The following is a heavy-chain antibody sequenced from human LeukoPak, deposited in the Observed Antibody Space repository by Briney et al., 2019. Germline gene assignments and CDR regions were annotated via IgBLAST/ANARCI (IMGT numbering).Heavy chain of an antibody. Sequence: GVLRLSCAASGFTFSSYGMHWVRQAPGKGLEWVAVISYDGSNKYYADSVKGRFTISRDISKNTLYLQMNSLRAEDTAVYYCAKRIVGPYFYYFDYWGQGTLVTVSS. J-gene: IGHJ4*02. D-gene: IGHD1-26*01. CDR2: ISYDGSNK. CDR1: GFTFSSYG. V-gene: IGHV3-30*18. CDR3: AKRIVGPYFYYFDY.